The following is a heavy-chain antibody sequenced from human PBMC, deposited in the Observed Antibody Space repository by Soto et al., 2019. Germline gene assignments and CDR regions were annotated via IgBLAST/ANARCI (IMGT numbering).Heavy chain of an antibody. D-gene: IGHD3-22*01. J-gene: IGHJ4*02. Sequence: ASVKVSCKASGYTFTSYDMHWVRQAPGQGLEWMGIINPSGGSTSYAQKFQGRVTMTRDTSTSTVYMELSSLRSEDTAVYYCARPPSFRHRSGYFDYWGQGTLVTRSS. V-gene: IGHV1-46*01. CDR3: ARPPSFRHRSGYFDY. CDR1: GYTFTSYD. CDR2: INPSGGST.